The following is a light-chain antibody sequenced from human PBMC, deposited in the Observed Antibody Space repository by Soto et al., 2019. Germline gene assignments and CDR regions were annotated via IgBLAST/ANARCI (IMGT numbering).Light chain of an antibody. V-gene: IGKV1-5*01. J-gene: IGKJ1*01. Sequence: IELTQSPSTLSPSFGDRVTITCRASQSISSWLAWFKLKPGKAPKLLSYEASSLESGVPSRFRGSGSGTEFTLTISSLKPDDFETYYCQQYNSYQRAFGQGTKVDI. CDR2: EAS. CDR3: QQYNSYQRA. CDR1: QSISSW.